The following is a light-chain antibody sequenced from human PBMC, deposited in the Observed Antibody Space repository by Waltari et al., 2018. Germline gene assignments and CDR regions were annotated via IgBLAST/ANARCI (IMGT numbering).Light chain of an antibody. J-gene: IGLJ2*01. CDR2: EVS. CDR3: SSYTSSSSVV. Sequence: QSALTQPASVSGSPGQSITISCTGTSSDVGGYNYVSWYQQHPGKAPKSMIYEVSNRPSGVSNRFFCSKSGNTASLTICGLQAEDEADYYCSSYTSSSSVVFGGGTKLTVL. V-gene: IGLV2-14*01. CDR1: SSDVGGYNY.